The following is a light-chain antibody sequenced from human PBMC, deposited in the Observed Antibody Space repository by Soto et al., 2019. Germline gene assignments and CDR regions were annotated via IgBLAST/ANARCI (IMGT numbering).Light chain of an antibody. Sequence: EVELTQSPDILSVSPGETATLSCRASQSVRSNLAWYQQKPGQAPRLLIYGASTRATGIPARFSGSGSGREFTITISSLQSEDFGLYYCQQYNNWPPLTFGGGTKVEIK. J-gene: IGKJ4*01. CDR3: QQYNNWPPLT. CDR2: GAS. V-gene: IGKV3-15*01. CDR1: QSVRSN.